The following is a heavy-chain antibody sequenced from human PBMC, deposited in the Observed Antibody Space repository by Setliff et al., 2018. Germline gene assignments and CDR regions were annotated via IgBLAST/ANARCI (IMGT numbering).Heavy chain of an antibody. CDR2: IVVGSGNA. Sequence: SVKVSCKASGFTFTSSAVQWVRQARGQRLEWIGWIVVGSGNANYAQKFQERVTITRDMSTSTAFMEPSSLRSEDTAVYYCAREFVEMATTLPGYYYGMDVWGQGTTVTVSS. J-gene: IGHJ6*02. V-gene: IGHV1-58*01. CDR3: AREFVEMATTLPGYYYGMDV. D-gene: IGHD5-12*01. CDR1: GFTFTSSA.